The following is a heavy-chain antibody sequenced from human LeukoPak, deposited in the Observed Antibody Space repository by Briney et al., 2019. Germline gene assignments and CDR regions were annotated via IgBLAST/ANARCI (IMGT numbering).Heavy chain of an antibody. V-gene: IGHV3-23*01. CDR3: AKDSNTAMVLSNFDY. CDR2: ISGSGGST. Sequence: GGSLRLSCAASGFTFSSCAMSWVRQAPGKGLEWVSAISGSGGSTYYADSVKGRFTISRDNSKNTLYLQMNSLRAEDTAVYYCAKDSNTAMVLSNFDYWGQGTLVTVSS. CDR1: GFTFSSCA. J-gene: IGHJ4*02. D-gene: IGHD5-18*01.